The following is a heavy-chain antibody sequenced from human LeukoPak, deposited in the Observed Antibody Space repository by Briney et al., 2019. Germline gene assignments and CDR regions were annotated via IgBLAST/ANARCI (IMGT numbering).Heavy chain of an antibody. D-gene: IGHD6-19*01. V-gene: IGHV1-18*01. CDR3: ARVPRAVAGTFTTDYFDY. Sequence: ASVKVSCKASGGTFGSYAISWVRQAPGQGLEWMGWISAYNGNTNYAQKLQGRVTMTTDTSTSTAYMELSSLRSEDTAVYYCARVPRAVAGTFTTDYFDYWGQGTLVTVSS. CDR2: ISAYNGNT. CDR1: GGTFGSYA. J-gene: IGHJ4*02.